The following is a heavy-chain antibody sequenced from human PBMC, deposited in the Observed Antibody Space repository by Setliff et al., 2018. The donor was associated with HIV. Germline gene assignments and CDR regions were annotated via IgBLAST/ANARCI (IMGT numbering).Heavy chain of an antibody. V-gene: IGHV4-61*02. Sequence: SETLSLTCTVSGGSISSGSYYWSRIRQPAGKGLEWIGRIYTSGSTNYNPSLESRVTISVDTSKNQFSLKLSSVTAADTAVYYCARGSSWPYYFDYWGQGARVTVS. CDR2: IYTSGST. CDR3: ARGSSWPYYFDY. CDR1: GGSISSGSYY. D-gene: IGHD6-13*01. J-gene: IGHJ4*02.